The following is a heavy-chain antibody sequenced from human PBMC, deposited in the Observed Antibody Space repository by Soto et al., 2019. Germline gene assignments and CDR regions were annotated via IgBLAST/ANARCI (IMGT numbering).Heavy chain of an antibody. Sequence: SETLSLTCTVSGGSISSYYWGWILQPPWKGLEWIGYIYYSGSTNYNPSLKSRVTISVDTSKNQFSLKLSSVTAADTAVYYCAGGAYCSSTSCYIIGHYYYMDVWGKGTTVTVSS. D-gene: IGHD2-2*02. CDR3: AGGAYCSSTSCYIIGHYYYMDV. V-gene: IGHV4-59*01. J-gene: IGHJ6*03. CDR1: GGSISSYY. CDR2: IYYSGST.